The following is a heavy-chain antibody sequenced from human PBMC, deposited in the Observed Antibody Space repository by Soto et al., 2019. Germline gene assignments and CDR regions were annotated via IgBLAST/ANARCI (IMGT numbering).Heavy chain of an antibody. J-gene: IGHJ4*02. D-gene: IGHD1-26*01. CDR3: ARDGSGSYYAPGYFDY. V-gene: IGHV3-11*01. Sequence: GVSLRLSCAASGFTFSDYYMSWIRQAPGKGLEWVPYISSSGSTIYYADSVKGRFTISRDNAKNSLYLQMNSLRAEDTAVYYCARDGSGSYYAPGYFDYWGQGTLVTGSA. CDR1: GFTFSDYY. CDR2: ISSSGSTI.